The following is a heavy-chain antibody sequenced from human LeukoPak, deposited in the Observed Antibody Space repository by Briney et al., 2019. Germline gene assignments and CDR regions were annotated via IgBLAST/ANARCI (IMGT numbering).Heavy chain of an antibody. V-gene: IGHV3-48*03. Sequence: GGSLRLSCAASGFTFSTYEINWVRQAPGKGLEWISYISGSADTAYYADSVRGRFTISRDNAKNSLYLQMNSLRAEDTAVYYCARDKDQYSGYDDGLFDYWGQGTLVTVSS. D-gene: IGHD5-12*01. CDR2: ISGSADTA. CDR3: ARDKDQYSGYDDGLFDY. CDR1: GFTFSTYE. J-gene: IGHJ4*02.